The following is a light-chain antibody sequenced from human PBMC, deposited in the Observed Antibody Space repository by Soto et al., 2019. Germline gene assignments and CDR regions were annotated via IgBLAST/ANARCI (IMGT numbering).Light chain of an antibody. CDR3: QKVESYPST. CDR1: QGTGDW. CDR2: KTS. Sequence: DIQMRPSHSTMSASVGGRVPITGRASQGTGDWLAWYQQKPGKANKLLIYKTSTLEGGVPSRFSGSGFGTDFTLTVTSLQPEEFATYYCQKVESYPSTVGGGTKVDIK. J-gene: IGKJ4*01. V-gene: IGKV1-5*03.